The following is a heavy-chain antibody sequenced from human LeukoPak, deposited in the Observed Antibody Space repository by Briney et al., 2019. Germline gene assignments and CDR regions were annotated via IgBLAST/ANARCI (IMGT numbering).Heavy chain of an antibody. CDR3: ASFAGYDFWSGYYLYFDY. CDR1: GFTFSSYG. J-gene: IGHJ4*02. Sequence: PGGSLRLSCAASGFTFSSYGMSWVRQAPGKGLEWVAVISYDGSNKYYADSVKGRFTISRDNSKNTLYLQMNSLRAEDTAVYYCASFAGYDFWSGYYLYFDYWGQGTLVTVSS. V-gene: IGHV3-30*03. D-gene: IGHD3-3*01. CDR2: ISYDGSNK.